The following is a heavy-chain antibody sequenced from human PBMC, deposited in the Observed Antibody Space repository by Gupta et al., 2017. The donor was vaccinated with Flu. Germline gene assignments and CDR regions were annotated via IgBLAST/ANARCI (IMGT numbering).Heavy chain of an antibody. J-gene: IGHJ5*02. CDR3: ARAMLRQQLVGNWFDP. CDR1: GGSISSGGYY. Sequence: QLQLQESGPGLVKPSQILSLPCTVSGGSISSGGYYWSWIRQHPGKGLEWIGYIYYSGSTYYNPSLKSRVTISVDTSKNQFSLKLSSVTAADTAVYYCARAMLRQQLVGNWFDPWGQGTLVTVSS. CDR2: IYYSGST. V-gene: IGHV4-31*03. D-gene: IGHD6-13*01.